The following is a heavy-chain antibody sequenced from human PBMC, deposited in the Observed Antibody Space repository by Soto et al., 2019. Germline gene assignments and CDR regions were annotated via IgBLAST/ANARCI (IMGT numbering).Heavy chain of an antibody. D-gene: IGHD2-15*01. CDR1: GYTFSSYG. Sequence: QVQLVQSGAEVKKPGASVTVSCKASGYTFSSYGFNWVRQAPGQGLEWMGWISTYNGDIKYAQRLHGSVTMTTDTSPKTAYMELRSLTSDDTAIYFCARDQWSRFQLRRDRTFDCWGPGTLVTVSS. CDR3: ARDQWSRFQLRRDRTFDC. V-gene: IGHV1-18*04. J-gene: IGHJ4*02. CDR2: ISTYNGDI.